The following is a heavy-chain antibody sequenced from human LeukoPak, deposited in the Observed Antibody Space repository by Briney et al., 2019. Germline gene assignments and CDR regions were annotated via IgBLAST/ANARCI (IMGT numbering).Heavy chain of an antibody. CDR1: GFTFSSYA. CDR3: AKEKDYGGNSWYYYGMDV. D-gene: IGHD4-23*01. Sequence: GGSLGLSCAASGFTFSSYAMSWVRQAPGKGLEWVSAISGSGGSTYYADSVKGRFTISRDNSKNTLYLQMNSLRAEDTAVYYCAKEKDYGGNSWYYYGMDVWGQGTTVTVSS. J-gene: IGHJ6*02. CDR2: ISGSGGST. V-gene: IGHV3-23*01.